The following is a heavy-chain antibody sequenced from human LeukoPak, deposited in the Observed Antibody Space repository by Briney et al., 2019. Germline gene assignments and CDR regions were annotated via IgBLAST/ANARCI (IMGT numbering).Heavy chain of an antibody. CDR3: AKGDSSGWQGADY. Sequence: GGSLRLSCAASGFTFDDYAMHWVRQAPGKGLEWVSLISWDGGSTYYADSVKGRFTISRDNSKNSLYLQMNSLRAEDTALYYCAKGDSSGWQGADYWGQGTLVTVSS. D-gene: IGHD6-19*01. V-gene: IGHV3-43D*03. CDR1: GFTFDDYA. CDR2: ISWDGGST. J-gene: IGHJ4*02.